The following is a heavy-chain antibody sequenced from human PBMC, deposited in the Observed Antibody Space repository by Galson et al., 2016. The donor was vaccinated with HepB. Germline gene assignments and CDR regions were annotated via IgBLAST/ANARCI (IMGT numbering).Heavy chain of an antibody. J-gene: IGHJ4*02. V-gene: IGHV3-49*03. CDR1: GFTFGDFA. D-gene: IGHD3-22*01. Sequence: SLRLSCAASGFTFGDFAMSWFRQAPAKGLEWVSFIRSKGYGGTTEYAASVKGRFTISRDDSKSIAYLQMNSLKIEDTAVYYCARKSEYYYDSSGYYHYFDYWGQGTLVTVSS. CDR2: IRSKGYGGTT. CDR3: ARKSEYYYDSSGYYHYFDY.